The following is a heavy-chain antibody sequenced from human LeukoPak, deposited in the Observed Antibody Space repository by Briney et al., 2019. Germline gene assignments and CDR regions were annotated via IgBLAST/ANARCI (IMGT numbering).Heavy chain of an antibody. Sequence: SETLPLTCTVSGGSISSSNYYWAWIRQPPGKGLEWIGSVYYSGSTYYNPSLKSRVTISVDTSKNQFSLKLSSVTAADTAVYYCARRIIVATIDYWGQGTLVTVSS. CDR1: GGSISSSNYY. V-gene: IGHV4-39*01. CDR2: VYYSGST. D-gene: IGHD5-12*01. CDR3: ARRIIVATIDY. J-gene: IGHJ4*02.